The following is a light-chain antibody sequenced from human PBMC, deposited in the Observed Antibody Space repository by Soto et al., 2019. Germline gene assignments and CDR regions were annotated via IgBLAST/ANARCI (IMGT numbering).Light chain of an antibody. CDR1: NSDVGGYNY. V-gene: IGLV2-14*01. CDR2: EVS. Sequence: QSVLTQPASVSGSPGQSITISCTGTNSDVGGYNYVSWYQQHPGKAPELMIYEVSHRPSGVSNRFSGSKSDNTASLTISGPQAQEHADYSSRSYTRIRTLYVFGTGTKVTVL. J-gene: IGLJ1*01. CDR3: RSYTRIRTLYV.